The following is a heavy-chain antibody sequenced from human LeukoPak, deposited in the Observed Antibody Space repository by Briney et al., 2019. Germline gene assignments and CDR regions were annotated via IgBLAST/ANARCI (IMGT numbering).Heavy chain of an antibody. J-gene: IGHJ6*03. CDR2: IYYSGST. V-gene: IGHV4-59*01. CDR3: ARGPTTYYYYYMDV. D-gene: IGHD1-1*01. CDR1: GGSISSYY. Sequence: SETLSLTCTVSGGSISSYYWSWIRQPPGKGLEWIGYIYYSGSTNYNPSLKSRVTISVDTSKNQFSLKLSSVTAADTAVYYCARGPTTYYYYYMDVWGKGTTVTVSS.